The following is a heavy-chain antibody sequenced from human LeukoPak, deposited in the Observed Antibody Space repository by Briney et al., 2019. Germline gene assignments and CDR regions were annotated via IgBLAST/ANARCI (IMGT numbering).Heavy chain of an antibody. Sequence: SGTLSLTCAVSGGSIRSSNWWRWVRQPPGKGLEWIGEIYHTGNTNYNPSLKSRVTISVDKSKNQFSLKLSSVTAADTAVYYCATETYYDSSGPHFDYWGQGTLATVSS. CDR2: IYHTGNT. CDR3: ATETYYDSSGPHFDY. V-gene: IGHV4-4*02. J-gene: IGHJ4*02. D-gene: IGHD3-22*01. CDR1: GGSIRSSNW.